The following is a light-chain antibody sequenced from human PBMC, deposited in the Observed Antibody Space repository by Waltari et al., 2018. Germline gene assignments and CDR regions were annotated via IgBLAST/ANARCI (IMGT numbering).Light chain of an antibody. J-gene: IGLJ3*02. V-gene: IGLV1-47*01. CDR2: RNT. CDR1: SSNIGSNY. Sequence: QSVLTQPPSASGTPGQRVTISCSGSSSNIGSNYVYWYQQLPGTAPQLLVYRNTQRPSGVQDRFSGSQSGPSASLAISGLRSEDEADYYCAAWDDSLSGPVFGGGTKLTVL. CDR3: AAWDDSLSGPV.